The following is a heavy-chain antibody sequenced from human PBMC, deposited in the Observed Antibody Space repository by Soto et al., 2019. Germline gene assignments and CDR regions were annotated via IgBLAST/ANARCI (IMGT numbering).Heavy chain of an antibody. J-gene: IGHJ5*02. Sequence: SVKVSCKASGGTLSSYTFSWVRQAPGQGLEWMGRVIPNLGVTNYAKKFQGRFTIVVDTSTSTAYMELSSLRAEDTAVYYCAREGVMALYNWFDPWGQGTLVTVS. CDR3: AREGVMALYNWFDP. V-gene: IGHV1-69*04. CDR1: GGTLSSYT. D-gene: IGHD3-16*01. CDR2: VIPNLGVT.